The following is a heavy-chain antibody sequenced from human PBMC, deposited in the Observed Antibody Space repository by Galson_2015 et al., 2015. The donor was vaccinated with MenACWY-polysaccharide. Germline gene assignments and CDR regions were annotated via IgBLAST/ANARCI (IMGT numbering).Heavy chain of an antibody. CDR3: ATLDGNNDAFDI. D-gene: IGHD1/OR15-1a*01. Sequence: LEWMGGFDLEDGKTIYAQKFQGRVTMTEDTSTDTAYMVLSSLKSEDTAVYYCATLDGNNDAFDIWGQGTMVTVSS. J-gene: IGHJ3*02. V-gene: IGHV1-24*01. CDR2: FDLEDGKT.